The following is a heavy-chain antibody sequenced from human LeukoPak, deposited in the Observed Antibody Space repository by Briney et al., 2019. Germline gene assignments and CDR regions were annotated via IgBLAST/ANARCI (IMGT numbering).Heavy chain of an antibody. CDR3: ARVWATITMGGYYFDY. CDR2: GRNNANEFTI. J-gene: IGHJ4*02. Sequence: PGKSLTLSCPPSGFTFRSYALHWVRQAPGKGLEWVGRGRNNANEFTIDYAASVKGRFTISRDESKSSLYLQMNSLETEDTAVYYCARVWATITMGGYYFDYWGQGILVTVSS. D-gene: IGHD5-12*01. V-gene: IGHV3-72*01. CDR1: GFTFRSYA.